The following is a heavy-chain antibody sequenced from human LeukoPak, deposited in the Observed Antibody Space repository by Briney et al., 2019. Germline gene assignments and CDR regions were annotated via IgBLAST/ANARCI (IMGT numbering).Heavy chain of an antibody. Sequence: PGRSLRLSCATSGFTFSSYGMNWVRQAPGKGREWVAVIPYEGRNKYYAESVKGRHTISRDNSKQTLYVHMSSLRAEDTALYYCASPFDESVAGMDWGQGTLVTVSS. J-gene: IGHJ4*02. CDR3: ASPFDESVAGMD. CDR1: GFTFSSYG. D-gene: IGHD6-13*01. CDR2: IPYEGRNK. V-gene: IGHV3-30*03.